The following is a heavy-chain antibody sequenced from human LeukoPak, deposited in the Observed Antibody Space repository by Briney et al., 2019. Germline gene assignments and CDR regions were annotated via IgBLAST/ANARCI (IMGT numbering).Heavy chain of an antibody. CDR1: GGSISSSSYY. Sequence: SETLSLTCTVSGGSISSSSYYWGWICQPPGKGLEWIAIIYYRGSTYYNPSLNSRVTISLDTSKNQFSLKLSSVTAADTAVYYCARARPYCGGDCCSGIGNWGQGTLVTVSS. CDR3: ARARPYCGGDCCSGIGN. V-gene: IGHV4-39*07. CDR2: IYYRGST. D-gene: IGHD2-21*02. J-gene: IGHJ4*02.